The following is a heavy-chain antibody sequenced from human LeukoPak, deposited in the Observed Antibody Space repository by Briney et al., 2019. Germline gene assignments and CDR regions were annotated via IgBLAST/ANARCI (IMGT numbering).Heavy chain of an antibody. Sequence: QSGVTLRLSCAASGFTFSNYAMSWVRQAPGKGLEWVTAISGSGGSIYYADSVKGRFTISRDNPKNTLYLQMNSLRAEDTAVYYCTKGGVRYWFDPWGQGTLVTVSS. D-gene: IGHD3-16*02. CDR3: TKGGVRYWFDP. CDR1: GFTFSNYA. J-gene: IGHJ5*02. CDR2: ISGSGGSI. V-gene: IGHV3-23*01.